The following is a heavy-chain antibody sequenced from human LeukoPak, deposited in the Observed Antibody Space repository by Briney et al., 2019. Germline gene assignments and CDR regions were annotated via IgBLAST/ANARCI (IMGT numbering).Heavy chain of an antibody. D-gene: IGHD3-10*01. CDR1: GFTFSTYE. V-gene: IGHV3-48*03. Sequence: GGSLRPSCAAFGFTFSTYEMNWVRQAPGKGLEWLSYISTSGSTMYYADSVKGRFTISRDNANNSLYLQMNSLRAEDMAVYYCAGSGSYWFDPWGQGTLVTVSS. CDR2: ISTSGSTM. J-gene: IGHJ5*02. CDR3: AGSGSYWFDP.